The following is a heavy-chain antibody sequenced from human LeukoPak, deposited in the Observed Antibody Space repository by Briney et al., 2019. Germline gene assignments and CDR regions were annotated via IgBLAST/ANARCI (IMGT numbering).Heavy chain of an antibody. CDR1: GFTFSNYA. CDR2: VTGNGGDT. D-gene: IGHD2-15*01. V-gene: IGHV3-23*01. J-gene: IGHJ5*01. Sequence: GGSLRLSCGASGFTFSNYAMIWVRETPGKGLECVSDVTGNGGDTYYTDSVNGRFTISRDNFKNTLYLQMNSLRAEDTAGYYCARGTLEHCSGASCYPLDSWGQGTLVTVSS. CDR3: ARGTLEHCSGASCYPLDS.